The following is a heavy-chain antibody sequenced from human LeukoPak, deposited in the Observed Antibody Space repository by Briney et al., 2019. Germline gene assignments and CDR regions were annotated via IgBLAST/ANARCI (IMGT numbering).Heavy chain of an antibody. J-gene: IGHJ3*02. V-gene: IGHV1-69*13. Sequence: SVKVSCKPSGGTFSSSAISWVRQAPGQGLEWMGGIIPIFGTANYAQKFQGRVTITADESTSTAYMELSSLRSEDTAVYYCARGPRRYSSGWYDLDDAFDIWGQGTMVTVSS. CDR3: ARGPRRYSSGWYDLDDAFDI. CDR1: GGTFSSSA. D-gene: IGHD6-19*01. CDR2: IIPIFGTA.